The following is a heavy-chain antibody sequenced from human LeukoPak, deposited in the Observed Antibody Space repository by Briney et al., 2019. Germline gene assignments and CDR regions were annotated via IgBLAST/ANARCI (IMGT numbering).Heavy chain of an antibody. J-gene: IGHJ4*02. CDR2: IKQDGSEK. V-gene: IGHV3-7*01. CDR1: GFTFSSYW. D-gene: IGHD2-15*01. Sequence: GGSLRLSCAASGFTFSSYWMSWVRQAPGKGLEWVANIKQDGSEKYYVDSVKGRFTISRDNAKNSLYLQMNSLRAEDTAVYYCARARRYLGYCGGGSCYGYFDYWGQGTLVTVSS. CDR3: ARARRYLGYCGGGSCYGYFDY.